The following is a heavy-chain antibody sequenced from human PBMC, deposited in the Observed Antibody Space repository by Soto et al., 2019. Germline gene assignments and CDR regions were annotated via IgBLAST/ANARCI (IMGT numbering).Heavy chain of an antibody. CDR3: ARESVFDDFWSGYSSY. CDR2: ISYDGSNK. V-gene: IGHV3-30*04. CDR1: GFTFSSYA. Sequence: LSLTCAASGFTFSSYAMHWVRQAPGKGLEWVAVISYDGSNKYYADSVKGRFTISRDNSKNTLYLQMNSLRAEDTAVYYCARESVFDDFWSGYSSYWGQGTLVTVSS. J-gene: IGHJ4*02. D-gene: IGHD3-3*01.